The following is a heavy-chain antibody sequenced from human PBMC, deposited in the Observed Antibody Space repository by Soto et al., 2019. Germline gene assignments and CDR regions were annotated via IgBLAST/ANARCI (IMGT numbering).Heavy chain of an antibody. J-gene: IGHJ4*02. CDR1: GYSFTSYW. V-gene: IGHV5-51*01. Sequence: EVQLVQSGAEVKKPGESLKISCKGSGYSFTSYWIGWVRQMPGKGLEWMGIIYPGDSDTRYSPSFQGQVTISADKSISTAYLRWSSLKASDTAMYYCARLGPRWLQWKWKEDYWGQGTLVTVSS. CDR2: IYPGDSDT. CDR3: ARLGPRWLQWKWKEDY. D-gene: IGHD5-12*01.